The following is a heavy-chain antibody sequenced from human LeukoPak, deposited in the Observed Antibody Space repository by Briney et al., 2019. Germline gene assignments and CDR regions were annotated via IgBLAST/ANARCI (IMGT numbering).Heavy chain of an antibody. Sequence: SETLSLTCTVSGGSISSYYWSWIRQPPGKGLEWIGSIYHSGSTYYNPSLKSRVTISVDTSKNQFSLKLSSVTAADTAVYYCARNTGYSSSWYLGSRIDYWGQGTLVTVSS. CDR1: GGSISSYY. D-gene: IGHD6-13*01. V-gene: IGHV4-59*08. J-gene: IGHJ4*02. CDR2: IYHSGST. CDR3: ARNTGYSSSWYLGSRIDY.